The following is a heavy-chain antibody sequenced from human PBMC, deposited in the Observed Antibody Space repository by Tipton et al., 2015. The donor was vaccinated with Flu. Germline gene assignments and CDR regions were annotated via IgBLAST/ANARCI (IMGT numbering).Heavy chain of an antibody. V-gene: IGHV3-23*01. Sequence: SLRLSCAASGFTFSRYAMSWVRQAPGKGLERVSGISGGGGITYFADSVKGRFTISRDNFKNTLYLQMNSLRAEDTAVYYCAKAIPELVAGLAHWGQGTLVTVSS. J-gene: IGHJ4*02. CDR2: ISGGGGIT. CDR3: AKAIPELVAGLAH. D-gene: IGHD6-19*01. CDR1: GFTFSRYA.